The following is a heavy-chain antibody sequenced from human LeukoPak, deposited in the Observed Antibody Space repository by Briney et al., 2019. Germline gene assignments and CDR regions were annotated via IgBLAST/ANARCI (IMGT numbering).Heavy chain of an antibody. CDR1: GDSVSSNSAA. CDR2: TYYRSKWYN. J-gene: IGHJ6*03. Sequence: SQTLSLTCAISGDSVSSNSAAWNWIRQSPSKGLEWLGRTYYRSKWYNDYAVSVKSRITINPDTSKNQFSLQLNSVTPEDTAVYYCARDFMGWGKTSRETAMVTLHYMDVWGKGTTVTISS. CDR3: ARDFMGWGKTSRETAMVTLHYMDV. V-gene: IGHV6-1*01. D-gene: IGHD5-18*01.